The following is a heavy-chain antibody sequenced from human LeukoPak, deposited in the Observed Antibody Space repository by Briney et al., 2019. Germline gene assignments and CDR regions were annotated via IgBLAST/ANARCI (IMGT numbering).Heavy chain of an antibody. V-gene: IGHV4-39*07. CDR2: IYYSGST. CDR1: GGSISSSSYY. J-gene: IGHJ3*02. D-gene: IGHD6-19*01. Sequence: PSETLSLTCTVSGGSISSSSYYWGWIRQPPGKGLEWIGSIYYSGSTYYNPSLKSRVTISVDTSKNQFSLKLSSVTAADTAVYYCARAEQWLDDAFDIWGQGTMVTVSS. CDR3: ARAEQWLDDAFDI.